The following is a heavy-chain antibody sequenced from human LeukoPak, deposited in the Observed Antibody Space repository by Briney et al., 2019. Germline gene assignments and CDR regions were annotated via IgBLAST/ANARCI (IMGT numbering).Heavy chain of an antibody. CDR3: ARGPNKSDGGNSGSAWFDP. CDR2: ISSSGSTI. CDR1: GFTFSDYY. V-gene: IGHV3-11*01. D-gene: IGHD4-23*01. J-gene: IGHJ5*02. Sequence: KPGGSLRLSCAASGFTFSDYYMSWIRQAPGKGLEWVSYISSSGSTIYYADSVKGRFTISRDNAKNSLYLQMNSLRAEDTAVYYCARGPNKSDGGNSGSAWFDPWGQGTLVTVSS.